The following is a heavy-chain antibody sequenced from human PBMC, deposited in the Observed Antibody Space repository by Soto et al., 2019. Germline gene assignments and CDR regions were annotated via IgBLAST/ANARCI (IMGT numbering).Heavy chain of an antibody. D-gene: IGHD3-3*01. Sequence: GGSLRLSCAASGFIFDDYAMHWVRQAPGKGLEWVSGISWNSGSIGYADSVKGRFTISRDNAKNSLYLQMNSLRAEDTALYYCAKDGSNVLRFLEWLPDVWGKGTTVTVSS. CDR2: ISWNSGSI. V-gene: IGHV3-9*01. J-gene: IGHJ6*04. CDR3: AKDGSNVLRFLEWLPDV. CDR1: GFIFDDYA.